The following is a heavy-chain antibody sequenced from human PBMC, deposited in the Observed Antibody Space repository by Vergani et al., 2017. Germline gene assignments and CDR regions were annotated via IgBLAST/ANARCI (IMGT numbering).Heavy chain of an antibody. CDR3: ARAGDGYNHGGRYYYYYGMDV. J-gene: IGHJ6*02. Sequence: QVQLVQSGAEVKKPGSSVKVSCKASGGPFKNSAFSWVRQVPGQGLEWMGRIITFFGTTDYAQKFQGRVTITADESTSTAYMELSSLRSEDTAVYYCARAGDGYNHGGRYYYYYGMDVWGQGTTVTVSS. CDR2: IITFFGTT. V-gene: IGHV1-69*13. CDR1: GGPFKNSA. D-gene: IGHD5-24*01.